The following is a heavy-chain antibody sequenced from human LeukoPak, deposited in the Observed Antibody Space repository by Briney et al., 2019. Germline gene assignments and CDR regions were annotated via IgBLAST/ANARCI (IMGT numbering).Heavy chain of an antibody. D-gene: IGHD3-9*01. CDR1: GFTFSSYA. CDR2: IKGDGSHT. J-gene: IGHJ5*01. V-gene: IGHV3-74*01. Sequence: GESLRLSCAASGFTFSSYAMSWVRQAPGKGLVWVSRIKGDGSHTIYADSVKGRFTISRDNAKNTLYLQMRSLRAEDTAIYYCVRDWDHFDFDSWGQGTLVTVSS. CDR3: VRDWDHFDFDS.